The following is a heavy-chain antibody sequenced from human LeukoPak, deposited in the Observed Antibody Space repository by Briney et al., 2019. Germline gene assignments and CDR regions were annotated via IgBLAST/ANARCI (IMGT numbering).Heavy chain of an antibody. CDR2: LSGSGGST. D-gene: IGHD1-1*01. J-gene: IGHJ4*02. CDR1: GFTFSSYA. CDR3: AKAVQPRVGSFGY. Sequence: GGSLRLSCAASGFTFSSYAMSWVRQAPGKGLEWVSALSGSGGSTYYADSVKGRFTISRDNSKNTLYLQMNSLRAEDTAVYYCAKAVQPRVGSFGYWGQGTLVTVSS. V-gene: IGHV3-23*01.